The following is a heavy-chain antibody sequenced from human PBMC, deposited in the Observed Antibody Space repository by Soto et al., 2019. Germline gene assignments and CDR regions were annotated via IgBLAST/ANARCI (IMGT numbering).Heavy chain of an antibody. CDR3: ARDMDYDSSGYYPTAWYFDL. Sequence: QVQLVESGGGVVQPGRSLRLSCAASGFTFSSYGMHWVRQAPGKGLEWVAVIWYDGSNKYYADSVKGRFTISRDNSKNTLYLQMNSLRVEDTAVYYCARDMDYDSSGYYPTAWYFDLWGRGTLVTVSS. V-gene: IGHV3-33*01. D-gene: IGHD3-22*01. J-gene: IGHJ2*01. CDR2: IWYDGSNK. CDR1: GFTFSSYG.